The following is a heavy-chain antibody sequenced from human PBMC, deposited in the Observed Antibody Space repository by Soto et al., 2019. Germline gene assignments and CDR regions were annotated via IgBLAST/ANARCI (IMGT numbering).Heavy chain of an antibody. D-gene: IGHD1-1*01. Sequence: HLVESGGGLVKPGGSLRLSCAGSGFVFSNAWMSWVRQTPGKGLEWVGRIKSKADGGTTDYAAPVEGRFIISRDDSKNTIYLQMNSLKTEDTAVYYCTTGIHNRWGQGFLVTVSS. CDR2: IKSKADGGTT. CDR3: TTGIHNR. V-gene: IGHV3-15*01. J-gene: IGHJ4*02. CDR1: GFVFSNAW.